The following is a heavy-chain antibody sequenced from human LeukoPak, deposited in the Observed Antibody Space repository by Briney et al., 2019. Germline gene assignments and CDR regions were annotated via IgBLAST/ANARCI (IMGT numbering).Heavy chain of an antibody. CDR3: ARSRSGSVAGTSDY. D-gene: IGHD6-19*01. V-gene: IGHV3-23*01. Sequence: GGSLRLSCAASGFTFSRYAMTWVRQAPGKGLQWVSSISTDGDTYYTDSVKGRFTISRDVSRNTLFLQMISLRAEDTALYYCARSRSGSVAGTSDYWAREPWSSSP. CDR2: ISTDGDT. CDR1: GFTFSRYA. J-gene: IGHJ4*02.